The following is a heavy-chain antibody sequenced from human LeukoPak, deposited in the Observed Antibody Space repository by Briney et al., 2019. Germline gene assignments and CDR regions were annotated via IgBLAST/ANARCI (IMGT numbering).Heavy chain of an antibody. CDR2: ISTRSTYT. D-gene: IGHD6-19*01. J-gene: IGHJ5*02. CDR3: ARDLQAVAGTWFDL. V-gene: IGHV3-11*06. CDR1: EFTFSDYY. Sequence: GGSLRLPCAASEFTFSDYYMSWIRQAPGKGLEWVSCISTRSTYTKYADSVKGRFTISRDNARNSLYLQMNNLRAEDTAVFHCARDLQAVAGTWFDLWGQGTLVTVSS.